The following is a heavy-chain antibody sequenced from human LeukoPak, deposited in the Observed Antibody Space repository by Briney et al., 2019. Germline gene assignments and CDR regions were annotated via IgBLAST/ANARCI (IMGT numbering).Heavy chain of an antibody. CDR2: IKQDGSEK. V-gene: IGHV3-7*01. Sequence: GGSLRLSCAASGFTFSSFWMSWVRQAPGKGLEWVANIKQDGSEKYYEDSVKGRFTVSRDNAKNSLYLQMNSLRAEDTAVYYCARDPKMIYRIVGTTGYFDYWGQGTLVTVSS. CDR1: GFTFSSFW. D-gene: IGHD1-26*01. J-gene: IGHJ4*02. CDR3: ARDPKMIYRIVGTTGYFDY.